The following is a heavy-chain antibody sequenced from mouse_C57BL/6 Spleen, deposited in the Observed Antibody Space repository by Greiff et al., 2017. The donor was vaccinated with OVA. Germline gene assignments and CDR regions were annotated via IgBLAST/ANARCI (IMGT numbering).Heavy chain of an antibody. D-gene: IGHD1-1*01. CDR1: GYSITSGYY. V-gene: IGHV3-6*01. CDR2: ISYDGSN. Sequence: DVKLQESGPGLVKPSQSLSLTCSVTGYSITSGYYWNWIRQFPGNKLEWMGYISYDGSNNYNPSLKNRISITRDTSKNQFFLKLNSVTTEDTATYYCAREGPYYYGSSSWYFDVWGTGTTVTVSS. J-gene: IGHJ1*03. CDR3: AREGPYYYGSSSWYFDV.